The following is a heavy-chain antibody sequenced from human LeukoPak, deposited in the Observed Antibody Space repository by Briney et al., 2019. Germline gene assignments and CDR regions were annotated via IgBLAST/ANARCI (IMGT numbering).Heavy chain of an antibody. CDR3: ARDQAAAGTSWFDP. V-gene: IGHV1-69*13. D-gene: IGHD6-13*01. Sequence: GASVKVSCKASGGTFSSYAISWVRQAPGQGLEWMGGIIPIFGTANYAQKFQGRVTITADEPTSTAYMELSSLRSEDTAVYYCARDQAAAGTSWFDPWGQGTLVTVSS. CDR1: GGTFSSYA. J-gene: IGHJ5*02. CDR2: IIPIFGTA.